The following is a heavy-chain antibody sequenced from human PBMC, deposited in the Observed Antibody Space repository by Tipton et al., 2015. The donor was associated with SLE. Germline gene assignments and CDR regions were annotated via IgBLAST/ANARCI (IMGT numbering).Heavy chain of an antibody. V-gene: IGHV4-59*01. CDR1: GGSLSGYY. CDR2: IYYSGIT. Sequence: TLSLTCAVNGGSLSGYYWVWIRQPPEKGLEWIGYIYYSGITYYSPSLKSRVTISLDTSRHQFFLKLSSATAADTAVYYCARDLVRSIPSNDSWGQGTLVTVSS. D-gene: IGHD4/OR15-4a*01. CDR3: ARDLVRSIPSNDS. J-gene: IGHJ4*02.